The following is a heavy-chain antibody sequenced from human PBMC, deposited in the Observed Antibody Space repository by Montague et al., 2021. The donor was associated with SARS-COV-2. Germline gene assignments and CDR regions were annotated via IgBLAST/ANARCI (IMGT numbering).Heavy chain of an antibody. CDR1: GGSIRSYY. CDR2: IYYDGST. CDR3: ARYGSYFEH. J-gene: IGHJ4*02. D-gene: IGHD1-26*01. V-gene: IGHV4-59*03. Sequence: SETRSLTCTVSGGSIRSYYWSWIRQTPGKGLEWIGYIYYDGSTNYNPSLKSRVAMSVDSSKNQFSLRLSSVTAADTAVYYCARYGSYFEHWGQGTLVTVFS.